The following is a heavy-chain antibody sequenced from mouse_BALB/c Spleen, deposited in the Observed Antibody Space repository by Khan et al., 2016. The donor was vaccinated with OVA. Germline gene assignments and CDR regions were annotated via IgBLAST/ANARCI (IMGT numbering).Heavy chain of an antibody. CDR1: GFTFSNYG. CDR2: INSDGFYT. Sequence: EVELVESGGDLVKPGGSLKLSCAASGFTFSNYGMSWVRPTPDTRLMWVATINSDGFYTSSPASVMGRFTVSRDNVKNTLYLQMSSLKSEDTAMYYCASHLTGSFDYWGQGTLVTVSA. D-gene: IGHD4-1*01. V-gene: IGHV5-6*01. J-gene: IGHJ3*01. CDR3: ASHLTGSFDY.